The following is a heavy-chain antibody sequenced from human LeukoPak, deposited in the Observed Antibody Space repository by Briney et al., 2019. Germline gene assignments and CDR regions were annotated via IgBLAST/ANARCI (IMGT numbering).Heavy chain of an antibody. CDR3: ARDRGSGLDY. Sequence: GGSLRLSCAASGFTFSSYAMHWVRQAPGKGLEWVSYISSSSSTIYYADSVKGRFTISRDNAKNSLYLQMNSLRAEDTAVYYCARDRGSGLDYWGQGTLVTVSS. J-gene: IGHJ4*02. D-gene: IGHD3-10*01. CDR2: ISSSSSTI. CDR1: GFTFSSYA. V-gene: IGHV3-48*04.